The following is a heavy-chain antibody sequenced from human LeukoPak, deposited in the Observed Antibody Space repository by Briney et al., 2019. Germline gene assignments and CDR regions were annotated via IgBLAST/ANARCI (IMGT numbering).Heavy chain of an antibody. CDR2: IYYSGST. V-gene: IGHV4-39*01. CDR3: AHDGYPATPDV. J-gene: IGHJ6*04. CDR1: GGSISSSSYY. D-gene: IGHD2-15*01. Sequence: SETLSLTCTVSGGSISSSSYYWGWIRQPPGKGLEWIGSIYYSGSTYYNPSLKSRVTISVDTSKNQFSLKLSSVTAADTVVYYCAHDGYPATPDVWGKGTTVTVSS.